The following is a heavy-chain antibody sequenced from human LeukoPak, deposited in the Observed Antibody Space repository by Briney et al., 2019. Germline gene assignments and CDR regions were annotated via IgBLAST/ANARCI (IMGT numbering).Heavy chain of an antibody. CDR1: GFTFSSYA. D-gene: IGHD3-22*01. Sequence: SGGSLRLSCAASGFTFSSYAMHWARQAPGKGLEWVAVISYDGSNKYYADSVKGRFTISRDNSKNTLYLQMNSLRAEDTAVYYCARGGTMIVASSFDYWGQGTLVTVSS. J-gene: IGHJ4*02. V-gene: IGHV3-30*04. CDR3: ARGGTMIVASSFDY. CDR2: ISYDGSNK.